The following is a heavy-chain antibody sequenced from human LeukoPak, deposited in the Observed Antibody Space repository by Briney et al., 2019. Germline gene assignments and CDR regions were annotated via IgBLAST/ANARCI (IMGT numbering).Heavy chain of an antibody. D-gene: IGHD4-17*01. Sequence: GGSLRLSCAASGFTFDDYGMSWVRQAPGKGLEWVSGINWNGGSTGYADSVKGRFTISRDNAKNTLYLQMNSLRAEDTAVYYCARDQWYGDYDGFDYWGQGTLVTVSS. CDR2: INWNGGST. CDR1: GFTFDDYG. J-gene: IGHJ4*02. V-gene: IGHV3-20*04. CDR3: ARDQWYGDYDGFDY.